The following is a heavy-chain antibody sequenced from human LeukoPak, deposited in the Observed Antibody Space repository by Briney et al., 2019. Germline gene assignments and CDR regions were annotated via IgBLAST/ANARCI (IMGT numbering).Heavy chain of an antibody. J-gene: IGHJ5*02. CDR1: RFTFSSYA. Sequence: GGSLRLSCAASRFTFSSYAMSWVRQAPGKGLEWVSAISGSGGSTYYADSVKGRFTISRDNSKNTLYLQMNSLRAEDTAVYYCAKDPAYSSSTFGWFDPWGQGTLVTVSS. CDR3: AKDPAYSSSTFGWFDP. D-gene: IGHD6-13*01. CDR2: ISGSGGST. V-gene: IGHV3-23*01.